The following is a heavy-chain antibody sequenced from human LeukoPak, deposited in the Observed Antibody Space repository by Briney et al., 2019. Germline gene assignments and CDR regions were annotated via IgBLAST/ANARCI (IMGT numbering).Heavy chain of an antibody. CDR3: AKQLVGATTGN. V-gene: IGHV3-23*01. CDR2: ISGSADST. D-gene: IGHD1-26*01. Sequence: QPGGSLRLSCAASGFTFSIYAMSWVRQAPGKGLEWVSVISGSADSTYYADSVKGRFTISRDNSKNTLFLQMNSLRAEDTAVYYCAKQLVGATTGNWGQGTLVTGSS. CDR1: GFTFSIYA. J-gene: IGHJ4*02.